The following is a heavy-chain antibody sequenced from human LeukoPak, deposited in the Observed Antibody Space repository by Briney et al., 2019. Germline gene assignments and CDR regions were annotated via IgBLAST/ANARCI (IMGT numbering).Heavy chain of an antibody. CDR3: AKYSSGWFHRTFDY. CDR1: GFTFSSYS. J-gene: IGHJ4*02. Sequence: GGSLGLSCAASGFTFSSYSMNWVRQAPGKGLEWVSYISSSGSTIYYADSVKGRFTISRDNAKNSLYLQMNSLRAEDTAVYYCAKYSSGWFHRTFDYWGQGTLVTVSS. CDR2: ISSSGSTI. V-gene: IGHV3-48*04. D-gene: IGHD6-19*01.